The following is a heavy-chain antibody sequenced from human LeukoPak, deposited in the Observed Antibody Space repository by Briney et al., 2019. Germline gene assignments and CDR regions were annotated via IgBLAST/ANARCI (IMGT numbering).Heavy chain of an antibody. CDR2: IYYSGST. J-gene: IGHJ4*02. D-gene: IGHD5-12*01. V-gene: IGHV4-39*01. CDR1: GGSISSSSYY. Sequence: SETLSLTRTVSGGSISSSSYYWGWIRQPPGKGLEWIGSIYYSGSTYYNPSLKSRVTISVDTSKNQFSLKLSSVTAADTAVYYCASGYSGYDSTAFDYWGQGTLVTVSS. CDR3: ASGYSGYDSTAFDY.